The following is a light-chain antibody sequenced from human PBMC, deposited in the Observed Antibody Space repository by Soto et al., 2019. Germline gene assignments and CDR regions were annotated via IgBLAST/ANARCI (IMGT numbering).Light chain of an antibody. Sequence: DLQMPQSPSTLSASVVARAPITCRASQSISRWLAWYQQKPGKAPQALIYDASSLKSGVPSRFSGNGSGTEFTLTISSLQPDDFATYYCQQYNTYSTFGKGTQLEIK. J-gene: IGKJ5*01. CDR2: DAS. CDR3: QQYNTYST. V-gene: IGKV1-5*01. CDR1: QSISRW.